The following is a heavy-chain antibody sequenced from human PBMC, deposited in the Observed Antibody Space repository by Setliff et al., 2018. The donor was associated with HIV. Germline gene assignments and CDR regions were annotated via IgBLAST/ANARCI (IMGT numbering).Heavy chain of an antibody. CDR1: GGSVSGYY. Sequence: SETLSLTCAVYGGSVSGYYWSWIRPPPGKGLEWIGEIDHSGSTNYNPTLKSRVTISVDTSKNQFSLKLSSVTAADTAVYYCARDRSNWNYGKNYMDVWGKGTTVTVSS. D-gene: IGHD1-7*01. CDR2: IDHSGST. V-gene: IGHV4-34*01. J-gene: IGHJ6*03. CDR3: ARDRSNWNYGKNYMDV.